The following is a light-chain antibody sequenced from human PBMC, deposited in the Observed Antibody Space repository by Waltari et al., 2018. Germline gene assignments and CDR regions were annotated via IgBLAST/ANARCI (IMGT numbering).Light chain of an antibody. V-gene: IGKV3-20*01. J-gene: IGKJ2*01. Sequence: EIVLTQSPGTLSLSPGERATLSCRASQTISSRYLAWYQQKPGQAPRLLIYGASKRATGIPERCGGSGSGADFTLSISRLESEDFAVYYCHQYGTSPPYTFGQGTKLEIK. CDR1: QTISSRY. CDR3: HQYGTSPPYT. CDR2: GAS.